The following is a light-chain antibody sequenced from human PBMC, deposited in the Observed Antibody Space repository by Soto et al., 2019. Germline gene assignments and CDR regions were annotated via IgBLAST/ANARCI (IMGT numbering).Light chain of an antibody. J-gene: IGLJ2*01. CDR3: CSYAGSSTFNVV. Sequence: QSALTQPASVSGSPGQSITISCTGTSRDVGSYNLVSWYQQHPGKAPKLLISEGSKRPSGVSNRFSGSKSCNTASMTISGLQAEDEADYYCCSYAGSSTFNVVFGGGTKLTVL. CDR2: EGS. CDR1: SRDVGSYNL. V-gene: IGLV2-23*03.